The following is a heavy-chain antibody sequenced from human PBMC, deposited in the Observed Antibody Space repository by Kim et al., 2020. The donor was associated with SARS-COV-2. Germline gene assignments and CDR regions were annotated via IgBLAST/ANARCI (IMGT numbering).Heavy chain of an antibody. V-gene: IGHV3-74*01. CDR3: ARGDVSYCMDV. Sequence: GGSLRLSCAASGFTFSTYWMYWVRQAPGKGLVCVSGINTDGSSTTYADSVKGRFTIASENAKNTLYLQMNSLRGADTAVYDCARGDVSYCMDVWGQGATVSVSS. J-gene: IGHJ6*02. D-gene: IGHD3-16*01. CDR2: INTDGSST. CDR1: GFTFSTYW.